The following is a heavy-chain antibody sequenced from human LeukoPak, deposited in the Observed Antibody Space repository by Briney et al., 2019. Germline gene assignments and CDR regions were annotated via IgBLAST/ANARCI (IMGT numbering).Heavy chain of an antibody. CDR1: GFSLDTRGVG. Sequence: SGPTLVNPTQTLTLTCTFSGFSLDTRGVGVGWIRQPPGRALEWLALIYWDDDRRYSPSLKSRLTITKDTSKNQVVLTMTNMDPVDTATYFCAHRKNYYDSSVFDNWGQGTLVTVSS. CDR3: AHRKNYYDSSVFDN. J-gene: IGHJ4*02. CDR2: IYWDDDR. V-gene: IGHV2-5*02. D-gene: IGHD3-22*01.